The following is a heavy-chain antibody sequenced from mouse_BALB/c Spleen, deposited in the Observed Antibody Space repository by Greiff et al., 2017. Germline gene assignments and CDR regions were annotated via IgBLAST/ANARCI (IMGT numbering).Heavy chain of an antibody. Sequence: VQLQQSGPGLVKPSQSLSLTCSVTGYSITSGYFWYWIRQFPGNKLEWMGFISYDGSTNYNPSLKNRISITRDTSKNQFFLKLNSVTTEDTATYYCARIITNFDYWGQGTTLTVSS. J-gene: IGHJ2*01. D-gene: IGHD1-2*01. CDR3: ARIITNFDY. CDR1: GYSITSGYF. V-gene: IGHV3-6*02. CDR2: ISYDGST.